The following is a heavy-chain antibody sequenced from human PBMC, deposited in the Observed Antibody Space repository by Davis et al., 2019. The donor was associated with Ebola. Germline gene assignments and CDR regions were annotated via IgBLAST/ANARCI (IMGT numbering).Heavy chain of an antibody. J-gene: IGHJ4*02. CDR1: GYTFSNYG. V-gene: IGHV1-18*01. D-gene: IGHD3-22*01. CDR3: ARGGLPYYDSSGLLDY. CDR2: ISAYNGNT. Sequence: ASVKASCKASGYTFSNYGISWVRQAPGQGLEWMGWISAYNGNTNYAQKLQGRVTMTTDTSTSTAYMELRSLRSDDTAVYYCARGGLPYYDSSGLLDYWGQGTLVTVSS.